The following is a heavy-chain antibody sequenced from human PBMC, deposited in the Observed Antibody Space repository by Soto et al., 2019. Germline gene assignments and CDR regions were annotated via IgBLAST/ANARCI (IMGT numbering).Heavy chain of an antibody. CDR3: AKVGLTISDYDFWSGRFDC. CDR2: ISGSGGST. CDR1: GFTFSSYA. Sequence: PGGSLRLSCAASGFTFSSYAMSWVRQAPGKGLEWVSAISGSGGSTYYADSVKGRFTISRDNSKNTLYLQMNSLRAEDTAVYYCAKVGLTISDYDFWSGRFDCWGQGTLVTVSS. J-gene: IGHJ4*02. V-gene: IGHV3-23*01. D-gene: IGHD3-3*01.